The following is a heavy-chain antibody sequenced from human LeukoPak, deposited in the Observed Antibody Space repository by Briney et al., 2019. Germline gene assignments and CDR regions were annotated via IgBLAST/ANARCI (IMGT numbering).Heavy chain of an antibody. CDR2: SSCSAGNT. V-gene: IGHV3-23*01. D-gene: IGHD1-26*01. CDR3: AMWGCEGGATCFDR. J-gene: IGHJ4*01. Sequence: GETLTLTCAASGFTFSSYSMSWFSQPPPRELEWFLGSSCSAGNTYYGASVKGRFTISRDNAKNPLSLQMKSLTAADTAVYYCAMWGCEGGATCFDRW. CDR1: GFTFSSYS.